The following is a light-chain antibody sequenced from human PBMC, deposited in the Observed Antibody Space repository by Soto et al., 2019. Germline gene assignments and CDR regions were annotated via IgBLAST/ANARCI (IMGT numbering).Light chain of an antibody. Sequence: QSALTQPASVSGSPGQSITISCTGTSSDIGRYNYVSWYQQHPGKAPKLMIYDVSNRPSGVSNRFSGSKSGNTASLTISGLQGEDEADYYCNSYTSSTTVVFGGGTKVTVL. J-gene: IGLJ2*01. CDR3: NSYTSSTTVV. CDR2: DVS. V-gene: IGLV2-14*01. CDR1: SSDIGRYNY.